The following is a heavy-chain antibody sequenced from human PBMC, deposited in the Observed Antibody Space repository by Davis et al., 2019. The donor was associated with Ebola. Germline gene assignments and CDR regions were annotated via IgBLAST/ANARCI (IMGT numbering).Heavy chain of an antibody. Sequence: ASVKVSCKASGYTFTGYYMHWVRQAPGQGLEWMGWINPNSGGTNYAQKFQGRVTMTRDTSISTAYMELSRLRSDDTAVYYCARGDYYDSSGYYWDYFDYWGQGTLVTVSS. J-gene: IGHJ4*02. V-gene: IGHV1-2*02. CDR2: INPNSGGT. CDR1: GYTFTGYY. CDR3: ARGDYYDSSGYYWDYFDY. D-gene: IGHD3-22*01.